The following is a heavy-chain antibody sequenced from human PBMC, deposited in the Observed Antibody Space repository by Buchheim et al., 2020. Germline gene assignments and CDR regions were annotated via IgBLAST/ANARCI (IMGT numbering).Heavy chain of an antibody. CDR1: GFTLRTYW. V-gene: IGHV3-74*01. D-gene: IGHD1-26*01. CDR2: INEDGSFT. CDR3: ARDLSGSQDY. J-gene: IGHJ4*02. Sequence: EVQLEESGGGLVQPGGSLRLSCAASGFTLRTYWMHWVRQAPGKGLEWVSRINEDGSFTNYADSVKGRFTISRDTAATTQYFQMTSLRVEDTAMYYCARDLSGSQDYWGQGTL.